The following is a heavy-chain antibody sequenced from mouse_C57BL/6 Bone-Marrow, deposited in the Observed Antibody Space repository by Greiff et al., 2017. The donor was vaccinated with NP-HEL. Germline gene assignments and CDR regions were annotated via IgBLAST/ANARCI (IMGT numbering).Heavy chain of an antibody. V-gene: IGHV1-55*01. J-gene: IGHJ3*01. Sequence: QVQLQQPGAELVKPGASVKMSCKASGYTFTSYWITWVKQRPGQGLEWIGDIYPGSGSTNYNEKFKSKATLTVDTSSSTAYMQLSSLTSEDSAVYYCAREGGDSSGLAWFAYWGQGTLVTVSA. CDR1: GYTFTSYW. D-gene: IGHD3-2*02. CDR3: AREGGDSSGLAWFAY. CDR2: IYPGSGST.